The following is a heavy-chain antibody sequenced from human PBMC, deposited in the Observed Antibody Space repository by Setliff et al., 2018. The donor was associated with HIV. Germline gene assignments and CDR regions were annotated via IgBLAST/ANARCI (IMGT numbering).Heavy chain of an antibody. D-gene: IGHD3-16*01. J-gene: IGHJ4*02. V-gene: IGHV1-69-2*01. CDR2: IDPDRGEA. CDR3: AWGTQRPIDS. Sequence: GGSVQVSCKVSGYTFPDYYMQWVRQAPGKGLEWMGLIDPDRGEAVYAEKFQGRVTITADRSKDIAYMKLSSLRSEDTAMYYCAWGTQRPIDSWGQGTLVTVSS. CDR1: GYTFPDYY.